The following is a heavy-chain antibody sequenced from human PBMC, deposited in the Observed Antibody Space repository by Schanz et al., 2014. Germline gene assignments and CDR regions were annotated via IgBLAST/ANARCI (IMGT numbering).Heavy chain of an antibody. CDR1: GFTFSTFA. J-gene: IGHJ3*02. CDR3: ARDGYSVVVISPTESFDI. CDR2: ISNNGDST. Sequence: EVQLVESGGDLVQPGGSLRLSCSASGFTFSTFAMHWVRQAPGKGLEYISAISNNGDSTYYADSVKGRFTISRDNSKNTLFLQMSSLRAEDTAVYYCARDGYSVVVISPTESFDIWGQGTMVTVSP. D-gene: IGHD2-21*01. V-gene: IGHV3-64D*06.